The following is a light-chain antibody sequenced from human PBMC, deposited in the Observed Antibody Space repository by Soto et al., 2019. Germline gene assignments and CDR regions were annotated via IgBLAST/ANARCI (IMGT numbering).Light chain of an antibody. Sequence: QSALTQPASVSGSPGQSITISCTGTSSDVGGYNYDSWYQQHPGKAPKLMIYEVSHRPSGVSDRFSGSKSGNTASLTISGLQAEDESDYYCSSYTTSTTLVVFGGGTKLTVL. CDR1: SSDVGGYNY. CDR3: SSYTTSTTLVV. V-gene: IGLV2-14*01. J-gene: IGLJ3*02. CDR2: EVS.